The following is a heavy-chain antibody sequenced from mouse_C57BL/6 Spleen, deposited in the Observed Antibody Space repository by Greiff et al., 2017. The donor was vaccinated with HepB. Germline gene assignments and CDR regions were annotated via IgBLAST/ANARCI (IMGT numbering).Heavy chain of an antibody. CDR3: ASSTVVAKYYAMDY. Sequence: EVHLVESGGGLVQPGGSLSLSCAASGFTFTDYYMSWVRQPPGKALEWLGFIRNKANGYTTEYSASVKGRFTISRDNSQSILYLQMNALRAEDSATYYCASSTVVAKYYAMDYWGQGTSVTVSS. D-gene: IGHD1-1*01. CDR2: IRNKANGYTT. CDR1: GFTFTDYY. V-gene: IGHV7-3*01. J-gene: IGHJ4*01.